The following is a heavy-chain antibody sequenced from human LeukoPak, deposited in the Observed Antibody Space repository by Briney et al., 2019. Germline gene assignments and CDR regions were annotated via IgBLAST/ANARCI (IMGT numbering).Heavy chain of an antibody. CDR1: GFTFSSYA. CDR3: ATSKYYYDSSGYSDY. Sequence: PGRSLRLSCAASGFTFSSYAMHWVRQAPGKGLEWVAVISYDGSNKYYADSVKGRFTISRDNSKNTLYLQMNSLRAEDTAVYYCATSKYYYDSSGYSDYWGQGTLVTVSS. CDR2: ISYDGSNK. V-gene: IGHV3-30-3*01. D-gene: IGHD3-22*01. J-gene: IGHJ4*02.